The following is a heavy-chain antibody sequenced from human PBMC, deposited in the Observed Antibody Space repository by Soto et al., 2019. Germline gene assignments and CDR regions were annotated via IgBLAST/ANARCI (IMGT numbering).Heavy chain of an antibody. V-gene: IGHV1-18*04. CDR1: GYTFTSYG. CDR3: PRDTPLYLEVPGARDDY. Sequence: ASVKVSCKASGYTFTSYGISWVRQAPGQGLEWMGWISAYNGNTNYAQKLQGRVTMTTDTSTSTAHMERRSLSSDDTAVYYCPRDTPLYLEVPGARDDYWGKGTLVTVPS. CDR2: ISAYNGNT. J-gene: IGHJ4*02. D-gene: IGHD1-1*01.